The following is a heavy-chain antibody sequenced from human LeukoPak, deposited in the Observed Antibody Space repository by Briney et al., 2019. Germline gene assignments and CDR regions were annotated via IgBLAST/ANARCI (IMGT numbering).Heavy chain of an antibody. J-gene: IGHJ4*02. V-gene: IGHV3-30*04. CDR3: AKDASFIAARGSEGFDY. CDR1: GFTFSSYA. D-gene: IGHD6-6*01. CDR2: ISYDGSNK. Sequence: GGSLRLSCAASGFTFSSYAMHWVRQAPGKGLEWVAVISYDGSNKYYADSVKGRFTISRDNSKNTLYLQMNSLRAEDTAVYYCAKDASFIAARGSEGFDYWGQGTLVTVSS.